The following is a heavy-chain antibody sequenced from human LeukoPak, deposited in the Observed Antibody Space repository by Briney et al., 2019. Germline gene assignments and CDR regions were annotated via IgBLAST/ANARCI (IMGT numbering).Heavy chain of an antibody. V-gene: IGHV3-30*18. J-gene: IGHJ4*02. D-gene: IGHD1-26*01. Sequence: GRSLRLSCAASGFSISSYGMHWVRQAPGKGLEWVAVISYDGSNKYYADSVKGRFTISRDNSKNALYLQMNSLRAEDTAVYYCAKEGDPVHYWGQGTLVTVSS. CDR3: AKEGDPVHY. CDR2: ISYDGSNK. CDR1: GFSISSYG.